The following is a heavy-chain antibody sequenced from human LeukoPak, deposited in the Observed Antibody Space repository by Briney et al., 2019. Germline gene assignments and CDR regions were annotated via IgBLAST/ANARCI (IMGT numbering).Heavy chain of an antibody. CDR3: ARHSADRAFDI. V-gene: IGHV4-59*08. Sequence: SETLSLTCTVSGVSIGGYYWSWLRQPPGKGLEWLGYTHYSGITNYNPSVGSRLTTSVDTSRKQVSLKLSSVTAADTAVYYCARHSADRAFDIWGQGTMVTVSS. CDR1: GVSIGGYY. D-gene: IGHD6-25*01. J-gene: IGHJ3*02. CDR2: THYSGIT.